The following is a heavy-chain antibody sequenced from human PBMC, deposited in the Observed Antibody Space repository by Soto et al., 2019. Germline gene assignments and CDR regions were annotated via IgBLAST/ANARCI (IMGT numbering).Heavy chain of an antibody. D-gene: IGHD6-13*01. CDR2: ISGSGGST. CDR1: GLPFSYYT. Sequence: PGGSLRLSCAVSGLPFSYYTMNWVHQATGRGLEWVSAISGSGGSTYYADSVKGRFTISRDNSKNTLYLQMNSLRAEDTAVYYCAKVRGSSSWSFYYFDYWGQGTLVTVSS. V-gene: IGHV3-23*01. J-gene: IGHJ4*02. CDR3: AKVRGSSSWSFYYFDY.